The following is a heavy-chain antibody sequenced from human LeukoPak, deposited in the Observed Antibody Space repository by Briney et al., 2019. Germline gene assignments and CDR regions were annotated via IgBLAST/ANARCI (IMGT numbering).Heavy chain of an antibody. D-gene: IGHD5-12*01. V-gene: IGHV3-21*01. J-gene: IGHJ5*02. CDR1: GFDFSTYA. CDR3: SRDRLGGLDL. Sequence: PGGSLRLSCAASGFDFSTYAINWVRQARGKGLEWVSSISTMSNYIFYGDSVEGRFTISRDNAKNSVYLQMNSLRPEDTAVYYCSRDRLGGLDLWGQGTLVTVSS. CDR2: ISTMSNYI.